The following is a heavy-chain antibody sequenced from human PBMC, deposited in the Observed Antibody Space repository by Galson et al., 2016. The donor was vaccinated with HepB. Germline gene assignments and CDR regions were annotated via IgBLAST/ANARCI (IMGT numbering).Heavy chain of an antibody. V-gene: IGHV3-23*01. CDR1: GFTFSSYA. D-gene: IGHD5-18*01. CDR2: ISGSGGGGNT. J-gene: IGHJ4*02. CDR3: AKGTTYSTSRGPNDY. Sequence: SLRLSCAASGFTFSSYAMHWVRQAPRKGLEWISVISGSGGGGNTDYADSVGGRFTISRDSSKNTADLQMNSLRAEDTAVYFCAKGTTYSTSRGPNDYWGQGTLVIVSS.